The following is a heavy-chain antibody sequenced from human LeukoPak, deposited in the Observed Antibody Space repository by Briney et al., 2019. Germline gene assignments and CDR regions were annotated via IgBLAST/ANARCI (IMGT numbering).Heavy chain of an antibody. CDR1: GYTFTSYD. D-gene: IGHD1-1*01. CDR2: MNPNSGNT. CDR3: ARRGVGTHFDY. Sequence: ASVKISCKASGYTFTSYDINWVRQATGQGLEWMGWMNPNSGNTGFAQKFQGRITMTRNTSISTAYMELSSLRSDDTAVYYCARRGVGTHFDYWGQGTLVTVCS. V-gene: IGHV1-8*01. J-gene: IGHJ4*02.